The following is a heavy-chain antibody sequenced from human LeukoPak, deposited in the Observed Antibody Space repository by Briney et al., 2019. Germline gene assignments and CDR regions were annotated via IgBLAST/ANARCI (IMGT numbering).Heavy chain of an antibody. Sequence: GGSLRLSCAASGFTFSIYAMSWVRQAPGKGLEWVSGINHNGGRTYYADSVKGRVTISRDNSKNTLYLQMNSLRAEGAAVYYCATDQGYDSSGLLRFYMDAWGTGTTVTVSS. D-gene: IGHD3-22*01. J-gene: IGHJ6*03. V-gene: IGHV3-23*01. CDR2: INHNGGRT. CDR1: GFTFSIYA. CDR3: ATDQGYDSSGLLRFYMDA.